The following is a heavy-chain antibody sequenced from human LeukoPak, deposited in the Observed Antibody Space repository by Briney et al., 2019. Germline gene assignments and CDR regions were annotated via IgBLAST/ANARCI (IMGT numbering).Heavy chain of an antibody. CDR2: FDPEDGET. D-gene: IGHD2-15*01. V-gene: IGHV1-24*01. Sequence: ASVKVSCKVSGYTLTELSMHWARQAPGKGLEWIGGFDPEDGETIYAQKFQGRVTMTEDTSTDTAYMELSSLRSEDTAVYYCATSIVWPAAEYFQHWGQGTLVTVSS. CDR3: ATSIVWPAAEYFQH. J-gene: IGHJ1*01. CDR1: GYTLTELS.